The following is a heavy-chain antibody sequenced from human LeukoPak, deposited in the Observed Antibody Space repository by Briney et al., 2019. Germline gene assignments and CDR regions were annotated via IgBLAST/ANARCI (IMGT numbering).Heavy chain of an antibody. V-gene: IGHV1-2*02. D-gene: IGHD3-10*01. Sequence: ASVKVSCKASGYTFTGYYMHWVRQAPGQGLDWMGWINPNSGDTNYAQKFQGRVTMTRDTSISTAYMELGRLRSDDTAVYYCARTGSLRGNFDYWGQGTLVTVSS. CDR1: GYTFTGYY. CDR3: ARTGSLRGNFDY. CDR2: INPNSGDT. J-gene: IGHJ4*02.